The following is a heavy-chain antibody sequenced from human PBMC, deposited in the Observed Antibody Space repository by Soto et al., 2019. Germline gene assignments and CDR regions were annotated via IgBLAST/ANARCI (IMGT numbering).Heavy chain of an antibody. CDR1: GYSFTSYW. J-gene: IGHJ6*02. Sequence: ESLKISCKGSGYSFTSYWIGWVRPMPGKGLEWMGIIYPGDSDTRYSPSFQGQVTISADKSISTAYLQWSSLKASDTAMYYCARAHYAFCSGYYSPSGMDVWGQGTTVTVS. D-gene: IGHD3-3*01. CDR3: ARAHYAFCSGYYSPSGMDV. CDR2: IYPGDSDT. V-gene: IGHV5-51*01.